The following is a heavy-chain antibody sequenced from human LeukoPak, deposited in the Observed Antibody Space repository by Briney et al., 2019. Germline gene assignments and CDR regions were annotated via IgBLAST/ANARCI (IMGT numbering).Heavy chain of an antibody. D-gene: IGHD3-3*01. CDR2: ISYDGSNK. CDR1: GLTFSSYA. V-gene: IGHV3-30*01. J-gene: IGHJ4*02. CDR3: ARPHYDFWSGYLNYFDY. Sequence: GGSLRLSCAASGLTFSSYAMHWVRQAPGKGLEWVAVISYDGSNKYYADSVKGRFTISRDNSKNTLYLQMNSLRAEDTAVYYCARPHYDFWSGYLNYFDYWGQGTLVTVSS.